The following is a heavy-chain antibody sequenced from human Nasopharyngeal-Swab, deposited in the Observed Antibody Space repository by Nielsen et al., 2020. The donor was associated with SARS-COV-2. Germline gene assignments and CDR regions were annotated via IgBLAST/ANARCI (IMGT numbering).Heavy chain of an antibody. V-gene: IGHV3-49*04. CDR2: IRSEANGGTA. CDR1: GFTSGDYA. J-gene: IGHJ4*02. CDR3: TGYSTIFY. D-gene: IGHD2-2*01. Sequence: GGSLRLSCTTSGFTSGDYAMSWVRQAPGKGLEWVGFIRSEANGGTAEYAVSVEGRFSISRDDSKSIAYLQMNSLKTEDTAVYYCTGYSTIFYWGQGTLVTVSS.